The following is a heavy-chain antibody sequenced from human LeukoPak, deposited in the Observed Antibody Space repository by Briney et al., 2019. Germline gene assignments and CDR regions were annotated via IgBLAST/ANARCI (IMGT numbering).Heavy chain of an antibody. CDR1: GFTFSSYA. V-gene: IGHV3-23*01. D-gene: IGHD3-3*01. J-gene: IGHJ4*02. Sequence: GGSLRLSCAASGFTFSSYAMSWVRQAPGKGLEWVSAISGSGGSTYYADSVKGRFTISRDNSKNTLYLQMNSLRAKDTAVYYCAKDLGVVRFLEWSIDYWGQGTLVTVSS. CDR3: AKDLGVVRFLEWSIDY. CDR2: ISGSGGST.